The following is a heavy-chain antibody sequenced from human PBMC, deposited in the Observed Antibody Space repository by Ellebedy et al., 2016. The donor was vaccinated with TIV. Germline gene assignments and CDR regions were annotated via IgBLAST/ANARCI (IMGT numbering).Heavy chain of an antibody. CDR1: GFTFSNYW. Sequence: GGSLRLSXAASGFTFSNYWMYWVRQAPGKGLVWVAHINGDGSSLAYADSVKGRFTISRDNAKTSLYLQMNSLRVEDTAVYYCASGVGRTWFNPWGQGTLVTVSS. CDR2: INGDGSSL. D-gene: IGHD1-26*01. V-gene: IGHV3-74*01. CDR3: ASGVGRTWFNP. J-gene: IGHJ5*02.